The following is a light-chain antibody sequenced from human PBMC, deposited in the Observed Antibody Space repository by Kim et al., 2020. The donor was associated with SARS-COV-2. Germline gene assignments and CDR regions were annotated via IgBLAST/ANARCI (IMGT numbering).Light chain of an antibody. V-gene: IGKV1-8*01. J-gene: IGKJ2*01. CDR3: QQYYSYPRT. CDR1: QGISSY. CDR2: AAS. Sequence: AIRMTQSPSSLSASTGDRVTITCRASQGISSYLAWYQQKPGKAPKLLIYAASTLQSGVPSRFSGSGSGTDFTLTISCLQSEDFATYYCQQYYSYPRTSGQGTKLEI.